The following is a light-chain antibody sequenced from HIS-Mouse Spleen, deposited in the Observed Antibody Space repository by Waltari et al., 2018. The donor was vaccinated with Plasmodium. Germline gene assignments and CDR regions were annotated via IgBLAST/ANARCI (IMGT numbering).Light chain of an antibody. CDR2: GAS. CDR1: QSISSN. J-gene: IGKJ3*01. Sequence: EIVITPSPATLSVSPGDRATLSCRASQSISSNLAWSQQKPGQAPRLLIYGASTRATGIPARFSGSGSGTEVTLTISSLQSEDFAVYYCQQYNNWSFTFGPGTKVDIK. V-gene: IGKV3-15*01. CDR3: QQYNNWSFT.